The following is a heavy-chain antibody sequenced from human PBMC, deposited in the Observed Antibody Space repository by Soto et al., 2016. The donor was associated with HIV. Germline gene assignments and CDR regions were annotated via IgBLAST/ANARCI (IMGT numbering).Heavy chain of an antibody. CDR3: VKDNSGWYYFDY. Sequence: EVQLVESGGGLVQPGRSLRLSCAASGFTFDAYAMHWVRQAPGKGLEWVSGISWNSGSIGYADSVKGRFTISRDNAKNSLYLQMDSLRPEDTAFYYCVKDNSGWYYFDYWGQGTLVTVSS. V-gene: IGHV3-9*01. J-gene: IGHJ4*02. D-gene: IGHD6-19*01. CDR1: GFTFDAYA. CDR2: ISWNSGSI.